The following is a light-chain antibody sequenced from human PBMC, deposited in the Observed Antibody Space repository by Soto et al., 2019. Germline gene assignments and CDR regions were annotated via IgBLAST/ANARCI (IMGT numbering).Light chain of an antibody. CDR3: KKYNSYPIT. CDR1: QSISSW. J-gene: IGKJ4*01. CDR2: KAS. V-gene: IGKV1-5*03. Sequence: DIQMTQSPSTLSASVGDRVTITCRASQSISSWLAWYQQKPGKAPKLLIYKASSLESGVPSRFSGSGSGTEFTLTISSLQPDDFATYYCKKYNSYPITFGGGTKVESK.